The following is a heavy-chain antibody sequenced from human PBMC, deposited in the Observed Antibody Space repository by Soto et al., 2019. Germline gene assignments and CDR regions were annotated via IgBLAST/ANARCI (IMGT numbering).Heavy chain of an antibody. D-gene: IGHD2-21*02. CDR1: GFTFSSYG. Sequence: QVQLVESGGGVVQPGRSLRLSCAASGFTFSSYGMHWVRQAPGKGLEWMSVTSYDGSSKYYADSVKGRFTISRDNSKNTLYLQMNSLRAEDTAVYDFSKDRLKYCGGDCYSGVPNLDDWGQGTMVTVSS. CDR2: TSYDGSSK. J-gene: IGHJ4*02. V-gene: IGHV3-30*18. CDR3: SKDRLKYCGGDCYSGVPNLDD.